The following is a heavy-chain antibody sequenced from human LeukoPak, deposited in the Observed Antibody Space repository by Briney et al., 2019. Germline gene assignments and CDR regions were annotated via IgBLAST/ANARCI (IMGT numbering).Heavy chain of an antibody. CDR2: IYSGGST. J-gene: IGHJ4*02. Sequence: GGSLRLSCAASGFTVSSNYMSWVRQAPGKGLEWVSVIYSGGSTYHADSVKGRFTISRDNSKNTLYLQMNSLRADDTAVYYCARCSGRSLRFLEWPLDYWGQGTLVTVSS. D-gene: IGHD3-3*01. V-gene: IGHV3-66*01. CDR3: ARCSGRSLRFLEWPLDY. CDR1: GFTVSSNY.